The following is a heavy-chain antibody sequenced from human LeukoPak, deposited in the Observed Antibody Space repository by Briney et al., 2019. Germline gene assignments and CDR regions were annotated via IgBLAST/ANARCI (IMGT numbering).Heavy chain of an antibody. V-gene: IGHV3-53*01. J-gene: IGHJ4*02. CDR1: GFTVSNNY. D-gene: IGHD1-26*01. CDR2: IYSIGPT. Sequence: GGSLGLSCAASGFTVSNNYMSWVRQTPGKGLEWVSVIYSIGPTYYADSVKGRFTISRDNSKNTVYLQMNSLRAEDTAVYYCARLTPYEWELFGNYFDYWGQGTLVTVSS. CDR3: ARLTPYEWELFGNYFDY.